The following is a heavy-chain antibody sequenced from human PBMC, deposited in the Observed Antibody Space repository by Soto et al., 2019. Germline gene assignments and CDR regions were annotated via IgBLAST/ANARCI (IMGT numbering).Heavy chain of an antibody. CDR3: ASFSAAAGTDAFDI. Sequence: GGSLRLSCAASGFTFSSYSMNWVRQAPGKGLEWVSSISSSSYIYYADSVKGRFTISRDNAKNSLYLQMNSLRAEDTAVYYCASFSAAAGTDAFDIWGQGTMVTVSS. CDR1: GFTFSSYS. V-gene: IGHV3-21*01. D-gene: IGHD6-13*01. J-gene: IGHJ3*02. CDR2: ISSSSYI.